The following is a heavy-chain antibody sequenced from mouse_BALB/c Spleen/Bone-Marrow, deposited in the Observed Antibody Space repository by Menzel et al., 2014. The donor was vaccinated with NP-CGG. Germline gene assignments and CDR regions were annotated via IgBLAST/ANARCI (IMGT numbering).Heavy chain of an antibody. CDR3: ARLGYYGGFAY. Sequence: EVQRVESGGGLVQPGGSLKLFCAASGFDFSGFWMGWVRQAPGKGLEWIGEINPVSSTINYTPSLKDRFIISRDNAKNTLYLQMSKVRSEDTALYYCARLGYYGGFAYWGPGTLVTVS. CDR2: INPVSSTI. CDR1: GFDFSGFW. D-gene: IGHD2-3*01. V-gene: IGHV4-1*02. J-gene: IGHJ3*01.